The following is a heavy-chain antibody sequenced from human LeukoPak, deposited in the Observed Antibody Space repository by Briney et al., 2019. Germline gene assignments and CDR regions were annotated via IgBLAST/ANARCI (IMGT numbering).Heavy chain of an antibody. D-gene: IGHD3-10*01. Sequence: PSETLSLTCAVYGGSFSGYYWSWIRQPAGKGLEWIGRIYTSGSTNYNPSLKSRVTISVDTSKNQFSLKLSSVTAADTAVYYCASVVRGVIFYWGQGTLVTVSS. V-gene: IGHV4-59*10. J-gene: IGHJ4*02. CDR2: IYTSGST. CDR3: ASVVRGVIFY. CDR1: GGSFSGYY.